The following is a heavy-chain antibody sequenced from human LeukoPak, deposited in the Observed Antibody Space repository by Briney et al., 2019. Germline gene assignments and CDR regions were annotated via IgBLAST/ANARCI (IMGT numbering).Heavy chain of an antibody. CDR2: INPSGGGT. V-gene: IGHV1-46*01. Sequence: ASVTLSCKASGYTFTSYYMHWVRQAPGQGLEWMGIINPSGGGTSYAQKFQGRVTMTSDTSTSTVYMELSSLKSEDTAIYYCARDFMKGRRQTYANWFDPWGQGTQVTVFS. CDR1: GYTFTSYY. CDR3: ARDFMKGRRQTYANWFDP. D-gene: IGHD3-10*01. J-gene: IGHJ5*02.